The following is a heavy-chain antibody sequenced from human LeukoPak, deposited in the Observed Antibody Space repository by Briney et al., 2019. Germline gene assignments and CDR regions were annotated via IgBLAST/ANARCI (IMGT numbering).Heavy chain of an antibody. J-gene: IGHJ6*03. CDR1: GFTFSSYA. CDR3: AKAGIAVAGTHYYYYYMDV. D-gene: IGHD6-19*01. CDR2: ISGSGGST. Sequence: GGSLRLSCAASGFTFSSYAMSWVRQAPGKGLEWVSAISGSGGSTYYADSVKGRFTISRDTSKNTLYLQMNSLRAEDTAVYYCAKAGIAVAGTHYYYYYMDVWGKGTTVTVCS. V-gene: IGHV3-23*01.